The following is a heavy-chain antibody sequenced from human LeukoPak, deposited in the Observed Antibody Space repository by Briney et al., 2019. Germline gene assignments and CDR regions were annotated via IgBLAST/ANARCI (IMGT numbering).Heavy chain of an antibody. J-gene: IGHJ5*02. D-gene: IGHD2-2*01. CDR1: GFTVSSNY. CDR2: IYSGGST. CDR3: ARDSTYCSSTSCYVGWFDP. Sequence: GGSLRLSCAASGFTVSSNYMSWVRQAPGKGLEWASVIYSGGSTYYADSVKGRFTISRDNSKNTLYLQMNSLRAEDTAVYYCARDSTYCSSTSCYVGWFDPWGQGTLVTVSS. V-gene: IGHV3-66*01.